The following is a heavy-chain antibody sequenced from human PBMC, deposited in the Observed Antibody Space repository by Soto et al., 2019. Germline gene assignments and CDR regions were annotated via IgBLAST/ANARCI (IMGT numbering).Heavy chain of an antibody. CDR1: GYTFTGYY. Sequence: ASVKVSCKASGYTFTGYYMHWVRQAPGQGLEWMGWINPNSGGTNYAQKFQGWVTMTRDTSISTAYMELSRLRSDDTAVYYCARGSIAVAGWVGYYSYYGMDVWGQGTTVAVSS. D-gene: IGHD6-19*01. CDR3: ARGSIAVAGWVGYYSYYGMDV. J-gene: IGHJ6*02. V-gene: IGHV1-2*04. CDR2: INPNSGGT.